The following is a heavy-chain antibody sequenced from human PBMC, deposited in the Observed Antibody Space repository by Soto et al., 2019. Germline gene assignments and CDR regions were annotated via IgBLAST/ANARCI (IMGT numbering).Heavy chain of an antibody. CDR1: GGSISSDY. Sequence: SSETLSLTCTVSGGSISSDYWSWIRQPPGKGLEWIGYIYYSGSTDYNPSLKSRVTISVDTSKNQFSLKLSSVTAADTAVYYCARATEYYDFWSGYSPAYYGMDVWGQGTTVTVSS. D-gene: IGHD3-3*01. V-gene: IGHV4-59*01. CDR2: IYYSGST. CDR3: ARATEYYDFWSGYSPAYYGMDV. J-gene: IGHJ6*02.